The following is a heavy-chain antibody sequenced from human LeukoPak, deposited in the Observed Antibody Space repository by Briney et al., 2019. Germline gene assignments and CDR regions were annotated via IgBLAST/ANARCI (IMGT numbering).Heavy chain of an antibody. D-gene: IGHD3-22*01. CDR1: GGSISSGSYY. V-gene: IGHV4-61*02. J-gene: IGHJ6*03. CDR3: AREIWDHYYDSSGYYSTSYYYYYMDV. Sequence: PSETLSLTCTVSGGSISSGSYYWSWIRQPAGKGLEWIGRIYTSGSTNYNPSLKSRVTISVDTSKNQFSLKLSSVTAADTAVYCCAREIWDHYYDSSGYYSTSYYYYYMDVWGKGTTVTVSS. CDR2: IYTSGST.